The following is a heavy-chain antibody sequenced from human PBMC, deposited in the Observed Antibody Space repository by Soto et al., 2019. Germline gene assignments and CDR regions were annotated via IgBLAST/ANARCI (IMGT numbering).Heavy chain of an antibody. Sequence: SETLSLTCAVYGGSFSGYYWSWIRQPPGKGLEWIGEINHSGSTNYNPSLKSRVTISVDTSKNQFSLKLSSVTAADTAVYYCARVYGDCFDYWGQGTLVTVSS. V-gene: IGHV4-34*01. D-gene: IGHD4-17*01. CDR3: ARVYGDCFDY. CDR1: GGSFSGYY. CDR2: INHSGST. J-gene: IGHJ4*02.